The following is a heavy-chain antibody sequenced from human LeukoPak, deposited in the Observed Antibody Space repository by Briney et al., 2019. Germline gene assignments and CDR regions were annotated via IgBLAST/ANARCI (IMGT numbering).Heavy chain of an antibody. CDR3: ARIRYSSSFGD. J-gene: IGHJ4*02. CDR2: ISSSGSTI. D-gene: IGHD6-13*01. Sequence: GGSLRLYCAASGFTFSSYEMNWVRQAPGKGLEWVSYISSSGSTIYYADSVKGRFTISRDNAKNSLYLQMNSLRAEDTAVYYCARIRYSSSFGDWGQGTLVTVSS. CDR1: GFTFSSYE. V-gene: IGHV3-48*03.